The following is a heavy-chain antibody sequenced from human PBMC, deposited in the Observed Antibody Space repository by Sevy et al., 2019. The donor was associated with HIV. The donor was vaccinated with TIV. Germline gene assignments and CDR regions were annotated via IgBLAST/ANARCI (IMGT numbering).Heavy chain of an antibody. CDR2: ISGSGGST. V-gene: IGHV3-23*01. J-gene: IGHJ4*02. D-gene: IGHD3-22*01. CDR1: GFTFSSYA. CDR3: AKDGSAYDSSGYYSFDY. Sequence: GGSLRLSCAASGFTFSSYAMSWVRQAPGKGLEWISAISGSGGSTYYADSVKGRFTISRDNSKNTLYLQMNSLRAEDTAVYYSAKDGSAYDSSGYYSFDYWGQGTLVTVSS.